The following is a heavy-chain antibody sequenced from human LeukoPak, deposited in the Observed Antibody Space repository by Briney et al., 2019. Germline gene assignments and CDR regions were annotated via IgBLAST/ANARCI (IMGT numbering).Heavy chain of an antibody. CDR3: ARGPSLGAHLDY. CDR2: IYHYGTT. D-gene: IGHD1-26*01. CDR1: GGSISSNNW. J-gene: IGHJ4*02. Sequence: SGTPSLTCAVSGGSISSNNWWTWVRQAPGKGLEWIGEIYHYGTTNYNPSLKGRVTISVDKSKNQFSLKFNSVTAADTAVYYCARGPSLGAHLDYWGQGTLVTVSS. V-gene: IGHV4-4*02.